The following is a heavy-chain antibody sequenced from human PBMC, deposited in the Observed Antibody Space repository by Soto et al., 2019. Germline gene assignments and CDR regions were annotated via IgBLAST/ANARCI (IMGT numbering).Heavy chain of an antibody. CDR1: WFSLSITGMC. CDR2: IDWDGFK. D-gene: IGHD3-16*01. V-gene: IGHV2-70*01. CDR3: ARIQVRGYTFDTFVI. Sequence: SGPTLVNPTQTLTLTCTFTWFSLSITGMCVSWIRQPPVQALEWLALIDWDGFKFYNTSLRTRVTMSKDTSKGQVFLTTPNMEPVNTATYYCARIQVRGYTFDTFVIWGQGAMVTISS. J-gene: IGHJ3*02.